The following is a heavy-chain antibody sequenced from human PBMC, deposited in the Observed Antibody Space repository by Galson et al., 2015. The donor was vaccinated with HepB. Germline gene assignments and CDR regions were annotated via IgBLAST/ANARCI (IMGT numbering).Heavy chain of an antibody. V-gene: IGHV1-46*01. J-gene: IGHJ4*02. CDR3: ARDLVGAFEY. Sequence: SVKVSCKASGYTFTNYYIQWVRQAPGQGLEWIGVINPRGGATSYPQKFQGRVTVTRDTSTSTVYMELSRLRPEDTAVYYCARDLVGAFEYWGQGTLVGVSS. CDR2: INPRGGAT. D-gene: IGHD1-26*01. CDR1: GYTFTNYY.